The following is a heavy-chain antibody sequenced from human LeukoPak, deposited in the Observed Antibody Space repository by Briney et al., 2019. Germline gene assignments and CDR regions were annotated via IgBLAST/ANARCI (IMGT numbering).Heavy chain of an antibody. CDR3: AKDRWYSSSTTLWY. Sequence: GGSLTLFCAASGFTFSSYAMSWVRQAPGKGLEWVSHINGIGGSTYYADSVKGGFTISRDNSKNTLYLQMNSLRAEDTAVYYCAKDRWYSSSTTLWYWGQGTLVTVSS. J-gene: IGHJ4*02. CDR1: GFTFSSYA. V-gene: IGHV3-23*01. D-gene: IGHD6-13*01. CDR2: INGIGGST.